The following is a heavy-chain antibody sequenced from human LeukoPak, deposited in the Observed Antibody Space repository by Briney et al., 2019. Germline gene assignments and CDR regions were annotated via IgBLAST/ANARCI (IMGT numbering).Heavy chain of an antibody. CDR2: MNPNSGNT. CDR3: ARGLFDYGDYPLN. J-gene: IGHJ4*02. Sequence: ASVKVSCKATGYTFTSYDINWVRQATGQGLEWMGWMNPNSGNTGYAQKFQGRVTMTRNTSISTAYMELSSLRSEDTAVYYCARGLFDYGDYPLNWGQGTLVTVSS. V-gene: IGHV1-8*01. CDR1: GYTFTSYD. D-gene: IGHD4-17*01.